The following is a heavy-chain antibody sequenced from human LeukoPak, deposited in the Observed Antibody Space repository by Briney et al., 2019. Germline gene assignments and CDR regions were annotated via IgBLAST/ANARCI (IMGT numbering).Heavy chain of an antibody. D-gene: IGHD5-18*01. V-gene: IGHV3-30*04. CDR2: ISYDGSYK. CDR3: ARGQRRHTDMAPSFDY. CDR1: GFTFSSYA. J-gene: IGHJ4*02. Sequence: GGSLRLSCAASGFTFSSYAMHWVRQAPGKGLEWVAVISYDGSYKYYADSVKGRLTISRDNTKHTLYLQMNSLRAEDTAVYYCARGQRRHTDMAPSFDYWGQGTLVTVSS.